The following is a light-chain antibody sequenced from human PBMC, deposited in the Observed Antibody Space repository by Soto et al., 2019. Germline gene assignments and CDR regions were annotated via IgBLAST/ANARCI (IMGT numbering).Light chain of an antibody. CDR1: QGIGDD. CDR2: AAS. J-gene: IGKJ2*01. CDR3: LQHNSAPYT. Sequence: IRMTQSPSSLSASVGDRVTITCRASQGIGDDLGWYQQKSGQAPKRLIFAASNLQRGVPSRFSGGGSGTEFTLTITSLQPEDVATYYCLQHNSAPYTFGQGTKLEI. V-gene: IGKV1-17*01.